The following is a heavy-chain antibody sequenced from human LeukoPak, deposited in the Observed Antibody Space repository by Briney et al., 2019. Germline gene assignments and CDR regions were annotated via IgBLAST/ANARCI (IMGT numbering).Heavy chain of an antibody. D-gene: IGHD6-13*01. CDR3: ARSLYSSSWYALWY. V-gene: IGHV3-43*01. Sequence: PGGSLRLSCAASGFTFDDYTMHWVRQAPGKGLEWVSLISWDGGSTYYADSVKGRFTISRDNAKNSLYLQMNSLRAEDTAVYYCARSLYSSSWYALWYWGQGTLVTVSS. CDR2: ISWDGGST. J-gene: IGHJ4*02. CDR1: GFTFDDYT.